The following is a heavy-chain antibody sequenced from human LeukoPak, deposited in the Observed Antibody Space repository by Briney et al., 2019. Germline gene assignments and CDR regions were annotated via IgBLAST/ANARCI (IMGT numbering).Heavy chain of an antibody. Sequence: GGSLRLSCAASGFTFSSYWMSWVRQAPGKGLEWVTAIYTGGNTYYADSVKGRFTISRDNSKNMLYLQMDSLRAEDTAVYYCARGCGGDCYVLNCWGQGTLVTVSS. V-gene: IGHV3-66*01. CDR3: ARGCGGDCYVLNC. CDR1: GFTFSSYW. D-gene: IGHD2-21*02. J-gene: IGHJ4*02. CDR2: IYTGGNT.